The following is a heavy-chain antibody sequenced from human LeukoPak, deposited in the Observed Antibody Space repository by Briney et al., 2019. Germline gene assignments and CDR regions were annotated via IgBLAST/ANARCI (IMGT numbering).Heavy chain of an antibody. V-gene: IGHV4-61*01. CDR2: IYYSGST. Sequence: PSETLSLTCTVSGGSVSSGSYYWSWIRQPPGKGLEWIGYIYYSGSTNYNPSLKSRVTISADTSKNQFSLKLTSVTAADTAVYYCARDGDSGDYAYWGQGTLVTVSS. CDR3: ARDGDSGDYAY. CDR1: GGSVSSGSYY. D-gene: IGHD4-17*01. J-gene: IGHJ4*02.